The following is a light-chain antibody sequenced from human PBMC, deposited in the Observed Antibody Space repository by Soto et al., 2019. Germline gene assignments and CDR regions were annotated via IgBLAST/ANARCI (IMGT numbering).Light chain of an antibody. Sequence: SALTQPASVSGSPGQSITISCSGTSSDVGDYNYVSWYQQHPGKAPKLMIYEVSNRPSGVSNRFSGSKSGNTASLTISGLQVEDEADYYCSSYTSINTYVFGTGTKVTVL. CDR3: SSYTSINTYV. V-gene: IGLV2-14*01. J-gene: IGLJ1*01. CDR1: SSDVGDYNY. CDR2: EVS.